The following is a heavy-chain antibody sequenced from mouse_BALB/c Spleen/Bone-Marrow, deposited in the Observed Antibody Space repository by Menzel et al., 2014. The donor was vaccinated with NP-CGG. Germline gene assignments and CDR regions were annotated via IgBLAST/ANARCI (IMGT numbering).Heavy chain of an antibody. J-gene: IGHJ1*01. CDR1: GFNIKDTY. CDR3: ATMIADWYFDV. V-gene: IGHV14-3*02. D-gene: IGHD2-4*01. Sequence: LVESGAELVKPGASVKLSCTASGFNIKDTYMHWVKQRPEQGLEWIGRIDPANGNTKYDPKFQGKATLTADTSSNTAYLQLSSLTSEDTAVYYCATMIADWYFDVWGAGTTVTVSS. CDR2: IDPANGNT.